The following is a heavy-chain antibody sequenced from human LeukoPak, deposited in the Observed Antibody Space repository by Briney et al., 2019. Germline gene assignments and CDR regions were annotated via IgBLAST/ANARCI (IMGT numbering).Heavy chain of an antibody. Sequence: PGRSLRLSCAASGFTFRSYAMHWVRQAPGKGLEWVSAISGSGGSTYYADSVKGRFTISRDNPKNTLYLQMNSLRAEDTAVYYCARGGYYGSGSYYLFDYWGQGTLVTVSS. CDR1: GFTFRSYA. CDR3: ARGGYYGSGSYYLFDY. CDR2: ISGSGGST. J-gene: IGHJ4*02. D-gene: IGHD3-10*01. V-gene: IGHV3-23*01.